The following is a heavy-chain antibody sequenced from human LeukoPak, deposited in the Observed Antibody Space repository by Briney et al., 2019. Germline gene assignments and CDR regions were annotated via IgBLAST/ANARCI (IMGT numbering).Heavy chain of an antibody. D-gene: IGHD3-10*01. Sequence: TPSGTLSLTCAVSGGSISSSNWWSWVRQPPGKGLEWIGEIYHSGSTNYNPSLKSRVTISVDKSKNQFSLKLSSVTAADTAVYYCARYYYGSGSFNWFDPWGQGTLVIVSS. CDR3: ARYYYGSGSFNWFDP. J-gene: IGHJ5*02. CDR1: GGSISSSNW. V-gene: IGHV4-4*02. CDR2: IYHSGST.